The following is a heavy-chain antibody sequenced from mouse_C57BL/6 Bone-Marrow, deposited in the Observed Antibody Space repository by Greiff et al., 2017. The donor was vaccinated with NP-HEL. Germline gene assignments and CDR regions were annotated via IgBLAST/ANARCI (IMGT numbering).Heavy chain of an antibody. D-gene: IGHD2-3*01. V-gene: IGHV1-82*01. Sequence: QVQLQQSGPELVKPGASVKISCKASGYAFSSSWMNWVKQRPGKGLEWIGRIYPGDGDTNYNGKFKGKATLTADKSSSTAYMQLSSLTSEDSAVYFCARGGWLLLFAYWGQGTLVTVSA. CDR2: IYPGDGDT. CDR1: GYAFSSSW. CDR3: ARGGWLLLFAY. J-gene: IGHJ3*01.